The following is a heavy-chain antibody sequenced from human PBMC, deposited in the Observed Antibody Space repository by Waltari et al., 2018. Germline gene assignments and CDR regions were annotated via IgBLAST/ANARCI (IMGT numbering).Heavy chain of an antibody. CDR1: GGSFRGYY. Sequence: QVHLQESGPGLVKPSETLSLTCTVSGGSFRGYYWSWIRQPPGKGLEWIGAIYYNGGSNYSPSLESRVTISTDTSNSQFSLRLMSVTDADTAIYYCARVGTGLSGMFDSWGQGALVTVSS. J-gene: IGHJ4*02. V-gene: IGHV4-59*01. D-gene: IGHD1-1*01. CDR3: ARVGTGLSGMFDS. CDR2: IYYNGGS.